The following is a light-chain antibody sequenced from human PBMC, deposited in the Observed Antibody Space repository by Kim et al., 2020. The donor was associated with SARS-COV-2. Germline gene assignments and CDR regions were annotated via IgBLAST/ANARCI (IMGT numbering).Light chain of an antibody. V-gene: IGKV1-5*03. CDR2: KAS. CDR1: QNINTW. CDR3: QQYDSFPWT. J-gene: IGKJ1*01. Sequence: DIQMTQSPSTLSASVGDRVTITCRASQNINTWLAWYQQKPGKAPKVLIYKASTLERGVPSRFSGSGSGTEFTLAVSSLQPDDFATYHCQQYDSFPWTFGQGTKLDIK.